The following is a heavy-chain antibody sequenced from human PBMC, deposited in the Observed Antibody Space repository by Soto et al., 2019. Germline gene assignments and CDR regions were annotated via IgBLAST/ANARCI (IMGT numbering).Heavy chain of an antibody. V-gene: IGHV4-4*02. CDR3: ARVLRYSGTVIPARTFDY. D-gene: IGHD1-26*01. CDR1: GGSISSSNW. J-gene: IGHJ4*02. Sequence: QVQLQESGPGLVKPSGTLSLTCAVSGGSISSSNWWSWVRQPPGKGLEWIGEIYHSGSTNYNPSLKSRVTISVDKSKNQFSLKLSSVTAADTAVYYCARVLRYSGTVIPARTFDYWGQGTLVTVSS. CDR2: IYHSGST.